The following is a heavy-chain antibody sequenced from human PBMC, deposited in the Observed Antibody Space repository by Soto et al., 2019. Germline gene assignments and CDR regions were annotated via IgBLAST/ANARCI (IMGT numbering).Heavy chain of an antibody. CDR3: ARDGPGRPYGMDV. D-gene: IGHD6-6*01. V-gene: IGHV1-18*01. CDR1: GYTFNTYL. J-gene: IGHJ6*02. CDR2: ISISTGDT. Sequence: QVQLVQSGAEVKKPGASVTVSCKASGYTFNTYLIAWVRQAPGQGLEWMGWISISTGDTDYAQNLQGRVTLTTAPSSGTDYMELKSLRPDDTALYYCARDGPGRPYGMDVWGQGTPVIVSS.